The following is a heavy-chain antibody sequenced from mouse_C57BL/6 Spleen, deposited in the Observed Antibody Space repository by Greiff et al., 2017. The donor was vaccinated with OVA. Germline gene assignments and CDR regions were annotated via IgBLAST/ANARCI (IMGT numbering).Heavy chain of an antibody. CDR2: IYPGNSDT. Sequence: VQLQQSGTVLARPGASVQMSCKTSGYTFTSYWMHWVKQRPGQGLEWIGAIYPGNSDTSYNQKFKGKAKLTAVTSASTAYMELSSLTNEDSAVYYCTRRGNYGSSYENWYFDVWGTGTTVTVSS. CDR1: GYTFTSYW. CDR3: TRRGNYGSSYENWYFDV. D-gene: IGHD1-1*01. V-gene: IGHV1-5*01. J-gene: IGHJ1*03.